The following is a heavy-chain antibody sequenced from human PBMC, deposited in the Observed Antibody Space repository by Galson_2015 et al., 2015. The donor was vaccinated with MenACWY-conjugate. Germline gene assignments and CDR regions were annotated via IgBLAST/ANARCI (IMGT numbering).Heavy chain of an antibody. CDR1: GFTFTGYD. CDR2: ISKSGSPI. Sequence: SLRLSCAASGFTFTGYDFNWVRQAPGKGLEWLSYISKSGSPIYYADSVKGRFTISRDNVRKSLFLQMNSLRAGDTGVYYCARVGTCIHQDFDYMDVRGKGTTVTVSS. CDR3: ARVGTCIHQDFDYMDV. J-gene: IGHJ6*03. V-gene: IGHV3-48*03. D-gene: IGHD1/OR15-1a*01.